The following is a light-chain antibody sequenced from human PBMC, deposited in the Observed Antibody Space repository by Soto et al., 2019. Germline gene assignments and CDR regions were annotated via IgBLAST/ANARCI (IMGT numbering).Light chain of an antibody. CDR3: QAWDRSTGV. CDR2: QDS. CDR1: KLGDRY. V-gene: IGLV3-1*01. Sequence: SYELTQPPSVSVSPGQTASITCSGDKLGDRYVCWYHQKPGQSPVLVIYQDSKRPSGIPERFSGSNSGNTATLTISGTQPMDEADYYCQAWDRSTGVFGTGTKLTVL. J-gene: IGLJ1*01.